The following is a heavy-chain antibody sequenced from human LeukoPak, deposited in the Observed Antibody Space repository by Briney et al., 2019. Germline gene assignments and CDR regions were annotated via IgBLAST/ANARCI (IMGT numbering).Heavy chain of an antibody. V-gene: IGHV4-31*03. D-gene: IGHD4-17*01. CDR3: ARSPTVTTSAFDI. J-gene: IGHJ3*02. Sequence: PSETLSLTCIVSGGSIDTGGYYWTWIRHHPGKGLEWIGYIYYTGSTYYNPSLKSRVTISLDTSKNQFSLKLTSVTAADTAVYYCARSPTVTTSAFDIWGQGTMVTVSS. CDR1: GGSIDTGGYY. CDR2: IYYTGST.